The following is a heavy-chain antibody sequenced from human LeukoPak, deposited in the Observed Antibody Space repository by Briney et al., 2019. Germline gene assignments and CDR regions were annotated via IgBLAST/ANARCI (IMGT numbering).Heavy chain of an antibody. Sequence: GGSLRLSCAASGFTFSNAWMSWVRQAPGKGLEWVGRIKSKTDGGTTDYAAPVKGRFTISRDDSKNTLYLQMNSLKTEDTAVYYCTTEDGIVVVPAAIDFDYWGQGTLVTVSS. V-gene: IGHV3-15*01. CDR3: TTEDGIVVVPAAIDFDY. CDR2: IKSKTDGGTT. J-gene: IGHJ4*02. D-gene: IGHD2-2*01. CDR1: GFTFSNAW.